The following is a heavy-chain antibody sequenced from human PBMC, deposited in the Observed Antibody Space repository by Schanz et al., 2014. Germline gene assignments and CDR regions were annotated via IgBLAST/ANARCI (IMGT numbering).Heavy chain of an antibody. J-gene: IGHJ6*04. V-gene: IGHV3-48*01. CDR3: ARDLSSLIQGDV. D-gene: IGHD2-2*01. CDR2: ISSSSGTI. Sequence: EVQLVESGGGLVQPGGSLRLSCAASGFTVSKNYMSWVRQAPGKGLEWVSYISSSSGTIYYADSVKGRFTISRDNAKNLLYLQMNGLRAEDTAVYFCARDLSSLIQGDVWGKGTTVTVSS. CDR1: GFTVSKNY.